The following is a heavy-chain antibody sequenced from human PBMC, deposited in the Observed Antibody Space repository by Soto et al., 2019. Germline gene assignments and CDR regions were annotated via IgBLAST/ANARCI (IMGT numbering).Heavy chain of an antibody. V-gene: IGHV1-18*01. CDR1: GYTFTSYG. CDR3: AREGAIVGVVIYYYYYGMDV. J-gene: IGHJ6*02. Sequence: ASVKVSCKASGYTFTSYGISWVRQAPGQGLEWMGWISAYNGNTNYAQKLQGRVTMTTDTSTSTAYMELRSLRSDDTAVYYCAREGAIVGVVIYYYYYGMDVWGQGTTVTVSS. D-gene: IGHD3-3*01. CDR2: ISAYNGNT.